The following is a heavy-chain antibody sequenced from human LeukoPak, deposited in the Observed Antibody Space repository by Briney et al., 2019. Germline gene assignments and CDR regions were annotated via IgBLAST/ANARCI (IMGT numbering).Heavy chain of an antibody. CDR2: IYYSGST. Sequence: SETLSLTCTVSGGSISSYYWSWIRQPPGKGLEWIGYIYYSGSTNYNPSLNSRVTISVDTCKNQFSLKLSSVTAADTAVYYCERHVRENSSSWYKVDWFDPWGQGTLVSVSS. J-gene: IGHJ5*02. D-gene: IGHD6-13*01. CDR1: GGSISSYY. CDR3: ERHVRENSSSWYKVDWFDP. V-gene: IGHV4-59*08.